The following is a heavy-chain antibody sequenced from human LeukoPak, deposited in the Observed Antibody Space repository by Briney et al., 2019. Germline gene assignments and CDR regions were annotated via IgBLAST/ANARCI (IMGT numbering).Heavy chain of an antibody. Sequence: GGSLRLSCAASGFILSDHYIDWVRQAPGKGLEWVGRTRNKANSYTTEYAASVKGRFTISRDDPKNLLYLQMNGLKSEDTAVYYCGRSGRYRPSDLWGQGTLVTVSS. J-gene: IGHJ5*02. CDR3: GRSGRYRPSDL. CDR1: GFILSDHY. D-gene: IGHD1-26*01. V-gene: IGHV3-72*01. CDR2: TRNKANSYTT.